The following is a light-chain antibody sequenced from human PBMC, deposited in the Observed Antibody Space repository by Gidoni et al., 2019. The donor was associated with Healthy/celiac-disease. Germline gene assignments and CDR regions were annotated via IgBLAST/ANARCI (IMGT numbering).Light chain of an antibody. CDR2: KDS. CDR1: AFPKQY. V-gene: IGLV3-25*02. Sequence: SYELTQPPSVSVSPGQTARITCSGDAFPKQYDYWYQQKPGQAPVLVIYKDSERPSGIPERFSGSSSGTTVTLTISGVQAEDEADYYCQSADSSGTYPPYVFGTGTKVTVL. CDR3: QSADSSGTYPPYV. J-gene: IGLJ1*01.